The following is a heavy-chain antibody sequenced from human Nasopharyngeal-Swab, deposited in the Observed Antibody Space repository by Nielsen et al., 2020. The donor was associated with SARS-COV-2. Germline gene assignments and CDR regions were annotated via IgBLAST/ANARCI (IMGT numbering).Heavy chain of an antibody. Sequence: GGSLRLSCKGSGYSFTSYWIGWVRQMPGKGLEWMGIIYPGDPDTRYSPSFQGQVTISADKSISTAYLQWSSLKASDTAMYYCARHGNIVVAPADYWGQGTLVTVSS. J-gene: IGHJ4*02. CDR1: GYSFTSYW. CDR3: ARHGNIVVAPADY. CDR2: IYPGDPDT. D-gene: IGHD2-21*01. V-gene: IGHV5-51*01.